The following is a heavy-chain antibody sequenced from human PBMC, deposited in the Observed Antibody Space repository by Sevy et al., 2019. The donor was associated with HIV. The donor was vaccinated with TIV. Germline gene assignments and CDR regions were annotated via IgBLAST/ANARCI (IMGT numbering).Heavy chain of an antibody. V-gene: IGHV4-31*03. Sequence: SETLSLTCTVSGGSISRSGYYWSWIRQHPGKGLEWIGNIYHSGSTYYNPSLKSRVTISEDTSKNQFSLKLRSVTAAETAVYYCARESVVVAATRPFFDYWGQGTLVTVSS. CDR2: IYHSGST. CDR3: ARESVVVAATRPFFDY. D-gene: IGHD2-15*01. J-gene: IGHJ4*02. CDR1: GGSISRSGYY.